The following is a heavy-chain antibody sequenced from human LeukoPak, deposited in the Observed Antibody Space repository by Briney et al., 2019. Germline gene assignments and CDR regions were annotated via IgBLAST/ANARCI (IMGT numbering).Heavy chain of an antibody. CDR1: GYTFNSYD. V-gene: IGHV1-8*01. CDR3: ARGQQLVPWGVDY. CDR2: MNPNSGNT. D-gene: IGHD6-13*01. J-gene: IGHJ4*02. Sequence: ASVNVSCKASGYTFNSYDINWVRQATGQGLEWMGWMNPNSGNTGYAQKFQGRVTMTRNTSISTAYMELSSLRSEDTAVYYCARGQQLVPWGVDYWGQGTLVTVSS.